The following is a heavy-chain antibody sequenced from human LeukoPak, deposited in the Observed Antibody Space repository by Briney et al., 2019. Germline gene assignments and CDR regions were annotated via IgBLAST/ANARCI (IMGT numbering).Heavy chain of an antibody. CDR1: GYTFNNYG. J-gene: IGHJ5*02. Sequence: GASVKVSCKASGYTFNNYGISWVRQAPGQGLEWMGWVSPYNGDTNYAQKFRGRVTMSTDTSTGTAYMELRGLRFDDTAIYYCAKDWHILTGRNCFDPWGHGTLVTVSS. CDR2: VSPYNGDT. D-gene: IGHD3-9*01. V-gene: IGHV1-18*01. CDR3: AKDWHILTGRNCFDP.